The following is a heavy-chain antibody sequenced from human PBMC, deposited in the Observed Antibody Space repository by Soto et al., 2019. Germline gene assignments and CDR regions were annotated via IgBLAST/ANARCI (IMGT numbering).Heavy chain of an antibody. CDR3: AHRGDSSSSPYPYDYYGMEV. J-gene: IGHJ6*02. D-gene: IGHD6-6*01. CDR1: GFSLSTSGVG. V-gene: IGHV2-5*02. Sequence: QITLKESGPALVNTTQTLTLTCTFPGFSLSTSGVGVGWIRQPPGKALERLARIYWDDDKRYSPSLKSRLPITQYTSQNQVVLTMNNMDPGDTATDYCAHRGDSSSSPYPYDYYGMEVWGQGTTVTVSS. CDR2: IYWDDDK.